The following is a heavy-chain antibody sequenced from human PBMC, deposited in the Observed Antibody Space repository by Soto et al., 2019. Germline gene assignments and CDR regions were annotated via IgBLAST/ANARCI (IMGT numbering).Heavy chain of an antibody. V-gene: IGHV3-30-3*01. CDR2: ISYDGSNK. J-gene: IGHJ4*02. Sequence: GGSLRLSCAASGFTFSSYAMHWVRQAPGKGLEWVAVISYDGSNKYYADSVKGRFTISRDNSKNTLYLQMNSLRAEDTAVYYCARDAGIVVVPAGIIDYWGQGTLVTVSS. CDR1: GFTFSSYA. CDR3: ARDAGIVVVPAGIIDY. D-gene: IGHD2-2*02.